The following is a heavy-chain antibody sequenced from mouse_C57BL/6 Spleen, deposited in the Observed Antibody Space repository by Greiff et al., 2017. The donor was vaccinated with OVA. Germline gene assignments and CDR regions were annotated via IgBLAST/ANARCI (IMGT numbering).Heavy chain of an antibody. CDR1: GYTFTSYW. D-gene: IGHD2-4*01. CDR3: ARERSRRDYFDY. J-gene: IGHJ2*01. CDR2: IDPSDSYT. V-gene: IGHV1-59*01. Sequence: VQLKQPGAELVRPGTSVKLSCKASGYTFTSYWMHWVKQRPGQGLEWIGVIDPSDSYTNYNQKFKGKATLTVDTSSSTAYMQLSSLTSEDSAVYYCARERSRRDYFDYWGQGTTLTVSS.